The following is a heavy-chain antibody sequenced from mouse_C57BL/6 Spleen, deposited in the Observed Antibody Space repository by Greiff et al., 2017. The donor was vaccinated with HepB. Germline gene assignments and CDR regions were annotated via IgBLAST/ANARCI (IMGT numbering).Heavy chain of an antibody. V-gene: IGHV1-42*01. CDR1: GYSFTGYY. CDR2: INPSTGGT. D-gene: IGHD1-1*01. CDR3: AGYGNYYGSSYVWFAY. Sequence: VQLKESGPELVKPGASVKISCKASGYSFTGYYMNWVKQSPEKSLEWIGEINPSTGGTTYNQKFKAKATLTVDKSSSTAYMQLKSLTSEDSAVYDVAGYGNYYGSSYVWFAYWGQGTLVTVSA. J-gene: IGHJ3*01.